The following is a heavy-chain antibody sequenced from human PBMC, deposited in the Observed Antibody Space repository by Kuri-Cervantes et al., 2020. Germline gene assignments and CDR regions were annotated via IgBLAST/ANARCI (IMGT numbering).Heavy chain of an antibody. Sequence: GGSLRLSCAASGFTFDDYAMHWVRQAPGKGLEWVSGISWNSGSIGYADSVKGRFTISRDNAKNSLYLQMNSLRAEDTALYYCARVTGDYDFWSGYPQDYYYYYMDVWGKGTTVTVSS. CDR2: ISWNSGSI. V-gene: IGHV3-9*01. CDR3: ARVTGDYDFWSGYPQDYYYYYMDV. CDR1: GFTFDDYA. J-gene: IGHJ6*03. D-gene: IGHD3-3*01.